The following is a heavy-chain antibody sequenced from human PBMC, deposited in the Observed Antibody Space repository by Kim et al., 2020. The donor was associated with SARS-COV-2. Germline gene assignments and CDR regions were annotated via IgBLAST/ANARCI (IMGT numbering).Heavy chain of an antibody. V-gene: IGHV1-69*04. Sequence: SVKVSCKASGGTFSSYAISWVRQAPGQGLEWMGRIIPILAIANYAQKFQGRVTITADKSTSTAYMELSSLRSEDTAVYYCARSMITFGGVNAFDIWGQGTMVTVSS. CDR1: GGTFSSYA. CDR2: IIPILAIA. CDR3: ARSMITFGGVNAFDI. D-gene: IGHD3-16*01. J-gene: IGHJ3*02.